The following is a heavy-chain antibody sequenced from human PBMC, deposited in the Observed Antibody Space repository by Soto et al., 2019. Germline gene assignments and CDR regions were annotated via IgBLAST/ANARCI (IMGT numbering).Heavy chain of an antibody. CDR2: IYPGDSDT. V-gene: IGHV5-51*01. CDR1: GYSFTSYW. D-gene: IGHD3-22*01. J-gene: IGHJ5*02. Sequence: GESLKISCKGSGYSFTSYWIGWVRQMPGKGLEWMGIIYPGDSDTRYSPSFQGQVTISADKSISTAYLQWSSLKASDTAMYYCARQTTYYYGSSGYRGWFDPWGQGTLVTVSS. CDR3: ARQTTYYYGSSGYRGWFDP.